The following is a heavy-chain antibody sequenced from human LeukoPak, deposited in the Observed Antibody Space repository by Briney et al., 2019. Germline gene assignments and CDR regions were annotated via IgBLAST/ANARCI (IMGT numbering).Heavy chain of an antibody. CDR3: AREGSIVPHQDLDY. V-gene: IGHV3-21*01. J-gene: IGHJ4*02. CDR2: INSRGSDK. D-gene: IGHD2-8*01. CDR1: GFTFSRYS. Sequence: SGGSLRLSCAASGFTFSRYSMNWVRQAPGKGPEWVSSINSRGSDKYYADLVEGRFTISRDNAKNSLFLQMNSLRAEDTAVYYCAREGSIVPHQDLDYWGQGTLVTVSS.